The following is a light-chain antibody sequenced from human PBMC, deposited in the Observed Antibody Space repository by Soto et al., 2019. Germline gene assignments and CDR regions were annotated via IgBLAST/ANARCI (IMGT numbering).Light chain of an antibody. V-gene: IGKV1-39*01. J-gene: IGKJ1*01. CDR1: QIIISN. CDR3: QQYETFSGT. CDR2: AAS. Sequence: DIQMSQSPSSLSASVGDRVTNTCRASQIIISNLNWYQQKPGKAPKLLIYAASSWQSGVPSRFSGSGSGTEFTLTISSLQPDDFATYYCQQYETFSGTFGPGTKVDIK.